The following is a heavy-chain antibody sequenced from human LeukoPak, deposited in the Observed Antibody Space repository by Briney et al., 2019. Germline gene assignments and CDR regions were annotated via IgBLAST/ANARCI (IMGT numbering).Heavy chain of an antibody. J-gene: IGHJ5*02. CDR3: AGANYGGNWFDP. D-gene: IGHD4-23*01. V-gene: IGHV3-33*01. CDR1: GFTFSSYG. Sequence: GGSLRLSCAASGFTFSSYGMHWVRQAPGKGLEWVAVIWYDGSNKYYADSVKGRFTISRDNSKNTLYLQMNSLRAEDTAVYYCAGANYGGNWFDPWGQGTLVTVSS. CDR2: IWYDGSNK.